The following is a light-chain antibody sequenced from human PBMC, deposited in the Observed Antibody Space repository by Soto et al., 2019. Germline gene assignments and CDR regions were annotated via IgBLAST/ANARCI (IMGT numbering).Light chain of an antibody. Sequence: QSVLTQPASVSGSPGQSITISCTGTSSDVGGYNYASWYQQHPGKAPKLMIYEVSNRPSGVSNRFSGSKSGNTASLTISGLQAEDEADYYCSSYTSSSRWVFGTGTKVTVL. CDR1: SSDVGGYNY. J-gene: IGLJ1*01. V-gene: IGLV2-14*01. CDR3: SSYTSSSRWV. CDR2: EVS.